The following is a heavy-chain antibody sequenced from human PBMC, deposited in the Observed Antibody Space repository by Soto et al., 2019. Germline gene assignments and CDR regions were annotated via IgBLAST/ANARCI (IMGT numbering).Heavy chain of an antibody. D-gene: IGHD3-9*01. CDR2: IRGSGGAT. CDR3: AKDRGDNAGYPAFDI. CDR1: GFTLSSYD. Sequence: EVQLLESGGGLVQPGGSLRLSCAASGFTLSSYDMGWVRQAPGRGLEWISLIRGSGGATFHADSVEGRLTISRDISKNTLYLQMNSLRAEDSAVYYCAKDRGDNAGYPAFDICGQGTMVTVSS. J-gene: IGHJ3*02. V-gene: IGHV3-23*01.